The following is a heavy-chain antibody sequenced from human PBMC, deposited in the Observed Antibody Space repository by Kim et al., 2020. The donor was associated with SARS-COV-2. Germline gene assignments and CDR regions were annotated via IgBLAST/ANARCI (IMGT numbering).Heavy chain of an antibody. V-gene: IGHV1-46*01. CDR1: GYTFTSYY. CDR2: INPSGGST. J-gene: IGHJ4*02. D-gene: IGHD3-9*01. CDR3: ARDQGEFDWLLAIDY. Sequence: ASVKVSCKASGYTFTSYYMHWVRQAPGQGLEWMGIINPSGGSTSYAQKFQGRVTMTRDTSTSTVYMELSSLRSEDTAVYYCARDQGEFDWLLAIDYWGQGTLVTVSS.